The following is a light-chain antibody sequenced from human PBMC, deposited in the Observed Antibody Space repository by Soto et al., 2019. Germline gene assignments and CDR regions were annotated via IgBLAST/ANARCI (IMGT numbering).Light chain of an antibody. Sequence: ENVFRQYPAHLYLSRGERAAISWRASQSVSNYVAWYQQKPGQPPRLLIYDASNRATGITARVSGSGSGTDFTLTISSLEPEDFAVYYCQQRSNWQVTFGQGTRWRL. J-gene: IGKJ5*01. CDR3: QQRSNWQVT. CDR2: DAS. CDR1: QSVSNY. V-gene: IGKV3-11*01.